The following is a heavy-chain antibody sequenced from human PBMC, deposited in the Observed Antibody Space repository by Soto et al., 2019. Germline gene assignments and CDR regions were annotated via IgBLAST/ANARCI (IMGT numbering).Heavy chain of an antibody. D-gene: IGHD1-1*01. CDR3: ARERVEYRDYQFYGMDV. J-gene: IGHJ6*02. V-gene: IGHV3-30-3*01. Sequence: QVQLVESGGGVVQPGRTLRLSCAASGFSFSSYAMHWVRQAPGKGLEWVAVIAYDGTKKYYEDSVKDRFTISRDNSNTLYLQMNSLRGEDTAVYYCARERVEYRDYQFYGMDVWCQGTTVTVSS. CDR1: GFSFSSYA. CDR2: IAYDGTKK.